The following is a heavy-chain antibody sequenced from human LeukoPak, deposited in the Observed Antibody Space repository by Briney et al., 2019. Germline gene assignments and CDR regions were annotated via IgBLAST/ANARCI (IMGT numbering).Heavy chain of an antibody. Sequence: ASVKVSCKASGGTFSSYSISWVRQAPGQGLEWMGGIIPIFGTANYAQKFQGRVTMTADKSTSTAYMELSSLRSEDTAVYYCARRMRNWYDSWGQGTLVTVSS. CDR3: ARRMRNWYDS. CDR1: GGTFSSYS. J-gene: IGHJ5*01. V-gene: IGHV1-69*06. CDR2: IIPIFGTA.